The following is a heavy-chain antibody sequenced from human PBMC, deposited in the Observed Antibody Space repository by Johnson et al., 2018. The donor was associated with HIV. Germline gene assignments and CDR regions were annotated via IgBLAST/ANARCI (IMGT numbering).Heavy chain of an antibody. Sequence: QVQLVESGGGLVQPGGSLRLSCAASGFTFSSYAMHWVRQAPGKGLEWVAVISYDGTNNQNGDSVKGRFTISSDNSKNTLYLQMNSLRAEDTAVYYCARVLTTRGAFDIWGQGTMVTVSS. CDR3: ARVLTTRGAFDI. J-gene: IGHJ3*02. D-gene: IGHD3-9*01. CDR2: ISYDGTNN. CDR1: GFTFSSYA. V-gene: IGHV3-30*04.